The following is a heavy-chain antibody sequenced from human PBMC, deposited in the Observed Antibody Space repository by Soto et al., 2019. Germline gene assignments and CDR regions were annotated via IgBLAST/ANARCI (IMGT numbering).Heavy chain of an antibody. D-gene: IGHD3-10*01. CDR1: GFTVSSNY. J-gene: IGHJ4*02. CDR3: AKDHRLSYYGSGSYFDY. V-gene: IGHV3-9*01. CDR2: ISWNSGSI. Sequence: GGSLRLSCAASGFTVSSNYMSWVRQAPGKGLEWVSVISWNSGSIGYADSVKGRFTISRDNAKNSLYLQMNSLRAEDTALYYCAKDHRLSYYGSGSYFDYWGQGTLVTVSS.